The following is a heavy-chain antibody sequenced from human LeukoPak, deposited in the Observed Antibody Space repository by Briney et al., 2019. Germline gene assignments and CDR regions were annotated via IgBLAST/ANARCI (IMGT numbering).Heavy chain of an antibody. J-gene: IGHJ4*02. CDR3: AKGSPIYVGVVFFDF. D-gene: IGHD1-26*01. CDR1: GFAFNSYV. V-gene: IGHV3-23*01. CDR2: SSGNGDS. Sequence: PGGSLRLSCAGSGFAFNSYVISWVRQAPGKGLGWVSSSSGNGDSYYADFVKGRFTISRDNSKNTLYLQMNSLRAEDTAFYFCAKGSPIYVGVVFFDFWGQGTLLTVSS.